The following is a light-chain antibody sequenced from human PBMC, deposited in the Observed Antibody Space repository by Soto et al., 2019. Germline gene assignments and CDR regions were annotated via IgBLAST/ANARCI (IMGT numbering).Light chain of an antibody. Sequence: QSALTQPASVSGSPGQSITISCTGTGSDIGAYNYVSWYQQHPGKAPKLIIHGVTHRPSGVSTRFSASKSAYTASLTISRLQAEDEADYYCSSFTTNYFYVFGPGTKLTVL. CDR2: GVT. CDR3: SSFTTNYFYV. V-gene: IGLV2-14*01. J-gene: IGLJ1*01. CDR1: GSDIGAYNY.